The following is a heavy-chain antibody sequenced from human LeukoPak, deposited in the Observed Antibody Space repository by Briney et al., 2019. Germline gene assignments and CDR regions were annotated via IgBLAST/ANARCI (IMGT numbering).Heavy chain of an antibody. CDR2: IQSHGSPT. V-gene: IGHV3-30*02. CDR3: AKGGFGNWWPYFDH. CDR1: GFSFSTYS. J-gene: IGHJ4*02. Sequence: PGGSLRLSCAASGFSFSTYSMHWVRQAPGKGLEWVSFIQSHGSPTYYADSVKGRFTISRDNSMDTLYLQMNSLRVEDTGVYYCAKGGFGNWWPYFDHWGQGSLVTASS. D-gene: IGHD2-8*02.